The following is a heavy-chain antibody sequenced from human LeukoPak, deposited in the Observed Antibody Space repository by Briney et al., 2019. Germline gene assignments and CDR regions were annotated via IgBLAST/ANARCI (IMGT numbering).Heavy chain of an antibody. J-gene: IGHJ4*03. CDR3: ARGPTISETGYFDY. CDR1: GGSFSGYY. V-gene: IGHV4-34*01. D-gene: IGHD1-1*01. CDR2: INHSGDT. Sequence: SETLSLTCAVSGGSFSGYYWSWIRQSPGRGLEWIGEINHSGDTNYNSSVKSRVTISVDTSKNQFSLKVRSLTAADTAVYYCARGPTISETGYFDYWGQRTLVTVSS.